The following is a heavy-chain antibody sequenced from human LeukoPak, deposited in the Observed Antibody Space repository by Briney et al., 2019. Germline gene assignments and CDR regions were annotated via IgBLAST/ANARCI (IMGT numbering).Heavy chain of an antibody. D-gene: IGHD2-15*01. Sequence: GGSLRLSCAASGFTFSGSAMHWVRQASGKGLEWVGRIRSKANSYATAYAASVKVRFTISRDDSKNTAYLQMNSLKTEDTAVYYRTTIGYCSGGSCSWGQGTLVTVSS. J-gene: IGHJ5*02. CDR2: IRSKANSYAT. CDR3: TTIGYCSGGSCS. V-gene: IGHV3-73*01. CDR1: GFTFSGSA.